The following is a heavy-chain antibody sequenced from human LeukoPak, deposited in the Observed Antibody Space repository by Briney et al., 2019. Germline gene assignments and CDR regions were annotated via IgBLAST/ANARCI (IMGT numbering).Heavy chain of an antibody. D-gene: IGHD3-10*01. V-gene: IGHV3-53*01. Sequence: PGGSLRLSCAASGFTVSFNYMTWVRQAPREGLEWVSRVYSGGNTYYADSVKGRFTISRDESKNTLYLQMNSLRAVNRGPCTCAGVGSGSGSYGSGNYYFDDWGPGTLVTVSS. CDR2: VYSGGNT. J-gene: IGHJ4*02. CDR1: GFTVSFNY. CDR3: AGVGSGSGSYGSGNYYFDD.